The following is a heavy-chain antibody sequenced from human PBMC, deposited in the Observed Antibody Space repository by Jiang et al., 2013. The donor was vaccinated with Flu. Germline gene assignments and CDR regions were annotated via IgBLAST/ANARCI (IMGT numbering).Heavy chain of an antibody. CDR1: GGTFSSYA. V-gene: IGHV1-69*01. CDR2: IIPIFGTA. D-gene: IGHD1-1*01. J-gene: IGHJ3*02. CDR3: ASLVGTVEVDAFDI. Sequence: GAEVKKPGSSVKVSCKASGGTFSSYAISWVRQAPGQGLEWMGGIIPIFGTANYAQKFQGRVTITADESTSTAYMELSSLRSEDTAVYYCASLVGTVEVDAFDIWGQGTMVTVSS.